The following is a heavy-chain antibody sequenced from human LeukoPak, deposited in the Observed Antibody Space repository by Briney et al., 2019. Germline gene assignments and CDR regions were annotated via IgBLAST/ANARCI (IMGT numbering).Heavy chain of an antibody. CDR1: GFTFSSYS. V-gene: IGHV3-21*01. J-gene: IGHJ4*02. Sequence: GGSLRDPRAASGFTFSSYSMNWVRQAPGKGLEWVSSISSSSCYIYYADSVKGRVTISRDNAKNSLYLQMNSLRAEDTAVYYCARRLYYDSSGYYNTAFDYWGQGTLVTVSS. D-gene: IGHD3-22*01. CDR3: ARRLYYDSSGYYNTAFDY. CDR2: ISSSSCYI.